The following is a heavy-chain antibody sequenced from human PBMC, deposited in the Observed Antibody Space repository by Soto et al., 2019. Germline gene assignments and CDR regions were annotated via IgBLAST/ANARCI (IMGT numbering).Heavy chain of an antibody. J-gene: IGHJ6*02. CDR2: IVVGSGST. CDR1: GFTFTSFA. CDR3: VAGLPLYCSGDSCPIYYYGLDV. V-gene: IGHV1-58*01. Sequence: GASVKVSCKASGFTFTSFAVQWVRQARGQRLEWIGWIVVGSGSTNYAQKFQERVTITRDLSTRSAYMELSSLRSEDTAMYYCVAGLPLYCSGDSCPIYYYGLDVWGQGTTVTAP. D-gene: IGHD2-15*01.